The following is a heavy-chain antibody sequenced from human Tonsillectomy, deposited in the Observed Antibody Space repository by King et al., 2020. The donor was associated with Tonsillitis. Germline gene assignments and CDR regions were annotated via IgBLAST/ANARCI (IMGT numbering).Heavy chain of an antibody. V-gene: IGHV4-39*01. Sequence: QLQESGPGLVKPSETLSLTCTVSGGSISSANYYWGWIRQPPGKGLEWMGTIFYSGSTYYNPSLKSQVTISVDTSKNQFSLKLTSVTAADTAVYYCARLHYYDSSGYSYYFDYWGQGTLVTVSS. CDR3: ARLHYYDSSGYSYYFDY. CDR1: GGSISSANYY. CDR2: IFYSGST. D-gene: IGHD3-22*01. J-gene: IGHJ4*02.